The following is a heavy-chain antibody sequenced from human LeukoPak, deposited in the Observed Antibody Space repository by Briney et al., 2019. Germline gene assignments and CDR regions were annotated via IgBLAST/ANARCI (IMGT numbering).Heavy chain of an antibody. CDR1: GFSFSSNA. CDR3: AKDMRMASFEH. Sequence: GGSLRLSCAASGFSFSSNAMSWVRQAPGKGLEWVSGIGGSGDRTYYADSVKGRFSISRDNSKNTLYLQINSLRVEDTAVYYCAKDMRMASFEHWGRGTQVTVSS. CDR2: IGGSGDRT. D-gene: IGHD5-24*01. J-gene: IGHJ4*02. V-gene: IGHV3-23*01.